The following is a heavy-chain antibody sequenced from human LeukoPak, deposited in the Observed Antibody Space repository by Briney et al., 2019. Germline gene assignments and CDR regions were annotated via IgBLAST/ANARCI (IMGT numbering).Heavy chain of an antibody. Sequence: GGSLRLSCGASGFTFRSYSMSWVRQAPGKGLEWMSYISTGGSTMYYADSVKGRFTIARDDAQNSLSMQMNRLRADDTAVYYCIKEAGYCSGGGCYRRFDSWGQGTLVTVSS. CDR3: IKEAGYCSGGGCYRRFDS. CDR1: GFTFRSYS. D-gene: IGHD2-15*01. CDR2: ISTGGSTM. V-gene: IGHV3-48*01. J-gene: IGHJ5*01.